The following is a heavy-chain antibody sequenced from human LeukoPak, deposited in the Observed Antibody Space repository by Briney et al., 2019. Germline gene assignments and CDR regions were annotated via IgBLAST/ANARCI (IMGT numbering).Heavy chain of an antibody. Sequence: SETLSLTCAVYGGSFSGYYWSWIRQPPGKGLEWIGYIYYSGSTNYNPSLKSRVTISVDTSKNQFSLKLSSVTAADTAVYYCARYTAVAGTGDAFDIWGQGTMVTVSS. V-gene: IGHV4-59*08. D-gene: IGHD6-19*01. CDR3: ARYTAVAGTGDAFDI. J-gene: IGHJ3*02. CDR1: GGSFSGYY. CDR2: IYYSGST.